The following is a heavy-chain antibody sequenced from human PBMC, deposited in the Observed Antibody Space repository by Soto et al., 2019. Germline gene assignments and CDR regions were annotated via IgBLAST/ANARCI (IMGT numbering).Heavy chain of an antibody. J-gene: IGHJ6*02. CDR1: GSIFTTYW. Sequence: GESLKISCQGSGSIFTTYWIGWVRQMPGKGLEWMGIIYPTDSDTRYSPSFQGQVTISADKSITTAYLQWSSLRPSDTAVYYCARTGYSSHGMDVWGQGTTVTVSS. CDR3: ARTGYSSHGMDV. V-gene: IGHV5-51*01. D-gene: IGHD3-9*01. CDR2: IYPTDSDT.